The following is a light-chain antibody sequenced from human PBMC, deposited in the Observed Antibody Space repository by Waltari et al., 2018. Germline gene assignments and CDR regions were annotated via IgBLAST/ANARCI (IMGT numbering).Light chain of an antibody. Sequence: DIVMTQSPDSLAVVLGERATINCKSSQSVFYSSNNRNYLGWYQHKLGQPPKLLIYWASTRESGVPDRFSGSGSGTDFTLTISSLQAEDVAVYYCQQYFATPRTFGQGTKVEIK. J-gene: IGKJ1*01. CDR2: WAS. CDR1: QSVFYSSNNRNY. CDR3: QQYFATPRT. V-gene: IGKV4-1*01.